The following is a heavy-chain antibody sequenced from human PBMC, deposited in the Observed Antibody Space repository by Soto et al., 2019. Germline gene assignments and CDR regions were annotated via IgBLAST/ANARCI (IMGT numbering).Heavy chain of an antibody. CDR3: ARARGVVAATFYYYYGMDV. Sequence: QVQLVQSGAEVKKPGSSVKVSCKASGGTFSSYAISWVRQAPGQGREWMGGIIPIFGTANYAQKFQGRVTLTADESTSTAYMELSSLRSEDTAVYYCARARGVVAATFYYYYGMDVWGKGTTVTVSS. J-gene: IGHJ6*04. CDR1: GGTFSSYA. CDR2: IIPIFGTA. V-gene: IGHV1-69*12. D-gene: IGHD2-15*01.